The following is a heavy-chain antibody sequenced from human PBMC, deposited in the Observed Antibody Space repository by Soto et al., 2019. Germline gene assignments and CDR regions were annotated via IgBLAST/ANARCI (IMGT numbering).Heavy chain of an antibody. CDR2: ISSSGSTI. CDR3: ARAGADSASYYVSY. Sequence: GGSLRLSCAASGFIFSDYYMSWIRQAPGKGLEWVSYISSSGSTIYYADSVKGRSTISRDDAKNSQYLQMNSLRAEDTVVYYCARAGADSASYYVSYWGQGTLVTVSS. V-gene: IGHV3-11*01. D-gene: IGHD1-26*01. CDR1: GFIFSDYY. J-gene: IGHJ4*02.